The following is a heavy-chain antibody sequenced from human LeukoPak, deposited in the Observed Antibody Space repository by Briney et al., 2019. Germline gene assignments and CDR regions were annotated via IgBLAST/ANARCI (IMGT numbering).Heavy chain of an antibody. J-gene: IGHJ4*02. CDR3: ARGYRFGESLPGY. CDR2: INHSGST. CDR1: GGSFSGHY. V-gene: IGHV4-34*01. Sequence: SETLSLTCAVYGGSFSGHYWSWIRQPPGKGPEWIGEINHSGSTNYNPSLKSRVTISVDTSKNQFSLKLSSVTAADTAVYYCARGYRFGESLPGYWGQGTLVTVSS. D-gene: IGHD3-10*01.